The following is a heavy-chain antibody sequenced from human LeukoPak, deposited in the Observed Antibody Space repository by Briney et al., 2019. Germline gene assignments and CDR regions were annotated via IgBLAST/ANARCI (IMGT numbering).Heavy chain of an antibody. D-gene: IGHD6-13*01. CDR1: GYTFTSYG. V-gene: IGHV1-18*01. CDR3: ARDQVRYDSYSSSYSTPLFDY. CDR2: ISAYNGNT. J-gene: IGHJ4*02. Sequence: ASVKVSCKASGYTFTSYGISWVRQAPGQGLEWMGWISAYNGNTNYAQKLQGRVTMTTDTSTSTAYMELRSLRSDDTAVYYCARDQVRYDSYSSSYSTPLFDYWGQGTLVTVSS.